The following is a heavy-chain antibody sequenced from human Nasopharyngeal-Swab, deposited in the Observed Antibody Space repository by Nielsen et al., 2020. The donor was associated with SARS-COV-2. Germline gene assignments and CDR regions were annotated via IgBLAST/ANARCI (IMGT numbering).Heavy chain of an antibody. CDR1: GFTFSTYG. Sequence: GESLKISCAASGFTFSTYGMHWVRQAPGKGLEWVAVIWYDGTKKYYADSVKGRFTISRDNSKNTLYLQMNSLRAEDTAVYYCAREQWLAPSDYWGRGTLVTVSS. D-gene: IGHD6-19*01. CDR2: IWYDGTKK. CDR3: AREQWLAPSDY. V-gene: IGHV3-33*01. J-gene: IGHJ4*02.